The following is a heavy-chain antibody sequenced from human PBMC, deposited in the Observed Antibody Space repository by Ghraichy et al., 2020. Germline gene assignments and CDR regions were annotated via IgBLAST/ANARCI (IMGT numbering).Heavy chain of an antibody. D-gene: IGHD2-2*01. CDR1: GGSISSGSYY. Sequence: SETLSLTCTVSGGSISSGSYYWSWIRQPAGKGLEWIGRIYTSGSTNYNPSLKSRVTISVDTSKNQFSLKLSSVTAADTAVYYCARGGDQPFDYWGQGTLVTVSS. V-gene: IGHV4-61*02. CDR2: IYTSGST. J-gene: IGHJ4*02. CDR3: ARGGDQPFDY.